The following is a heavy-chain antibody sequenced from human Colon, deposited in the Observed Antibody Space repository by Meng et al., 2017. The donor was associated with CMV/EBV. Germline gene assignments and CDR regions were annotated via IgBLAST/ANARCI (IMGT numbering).Heavy chain of an antibody. J-gene: IGHJ4*02. CDR3: ATVVIFGGFIDS. V-gene: IGHV3-53*01. D-gene: IGHD3/OR15-3a*01. Sequence: GESLKISCAASGFSVSTKYMTWVRQAPGKGLEWMSLIYRGGDTHYADSVKGRFTISRDSSKNTLYLQMNDLRVEDTAVYYCATVVIFGGFIDSWGQGTLVTVSS. CDR1: GFSVSTKY. CDR2: IYRGGDT.